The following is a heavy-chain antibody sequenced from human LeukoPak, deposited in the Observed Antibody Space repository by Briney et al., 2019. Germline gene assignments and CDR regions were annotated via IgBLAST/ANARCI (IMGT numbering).Heavy chain of an antibody. CDR1: CYTFTIYG. V-gene: IGHV1-18*01. Sequence: ASVKVSCNASCYTFTIYGNSWVRQAPGQGLEWMGWISAYNGNTNYAEKLEGRVTMTTGTSTSTAYMELRSLRSDATDVYYCARGAAVEFGKGFDYWGQGTLVTVS. CDR3: ARGAAVEFGKGFDY. J-gene: IGHJ4*02. D-gene: IGHD6-19*01. CDR2: ISAYNGNT.